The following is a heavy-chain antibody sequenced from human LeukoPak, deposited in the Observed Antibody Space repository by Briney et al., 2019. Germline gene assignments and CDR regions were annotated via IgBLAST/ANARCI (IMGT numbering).Heavy chain of an antibody. D-gene: IGHD1-26*01. J-gene: IGHJ4*02. Sequence: GGSLRLSCAASGFTFSSYAMSWVRQAPGKGLEWVANIKQDGSEKYYVDSVKGRFTISRDNAKNSLYLQMNSLRAEDTAVYYCARDKRVGATLFDYWGQGTLVTVSS. CDR2: IKQDGSEK. V-gene: IGHV3-7*01. CDR1: GFTFSSYA. CDR3: ARDKRVGATLFDY.